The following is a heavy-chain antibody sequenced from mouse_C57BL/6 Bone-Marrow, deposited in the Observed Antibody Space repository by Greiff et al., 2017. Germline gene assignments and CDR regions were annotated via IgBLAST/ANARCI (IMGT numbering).Heavy chain of an antibody. J-gene: IGHJ3*01. CDR2: IYPGSGNT. CDR1: GYSFTSYY. D-gene: IGHD2-2*01. V-gene: IGHV1-66*01. Sequence: VQLQQSGPELVKPGASVKLSCKASGYSFTSYYIHWVKQRPGQGLEWIGWIYPGSGNTKYNEKFKGKATLTADKSSSTAYMQLSSLTSEDSAVYYCAGSGYGFAYWGQGTLVTVSA. CDR3: AGSGYGFAY.